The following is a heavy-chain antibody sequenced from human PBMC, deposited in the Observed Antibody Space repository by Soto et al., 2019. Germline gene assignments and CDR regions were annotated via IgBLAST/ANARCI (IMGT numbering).Heavy chain of an antibody. CDR2: INHSGST. D-gene: IGHD2-15*01. Sequence: QVQLQQWGAGLLKPSETLSLTCAVYGGSFSGYYWSWIRQPPGKGLEWIGEINHSGSTNYNPSLKSRATLSVDTSKNQFPLKLTSVPAAATAVNYCARDLVAEAAPPPNWFAPWGKGTLVTVSS. V-gene: IGHV4-34*01. J-gene: IGHJ5*02. CDR1: GGSFSGYY. CDR3: ARDLVAEAAPPPNWFAP.